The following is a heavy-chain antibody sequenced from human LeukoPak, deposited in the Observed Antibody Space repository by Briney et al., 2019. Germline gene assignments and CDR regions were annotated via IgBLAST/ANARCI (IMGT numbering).Heavy chain of an antibody. D-gene: IGHD6-13*01. CDR3: ARRYSSTEIFDF. CDR1: GYSFTNYW. CDR2: IYPGDSAT. Sequence: GESLKISCKGSGYSFTNYWIGWGRQMPGKGLEWLGIIYPGDSATSYSPSFQGKVTIPADRSISTAYLQWSSLKASDTAIYYCARRYSSTEIFDFWGQGTLVTVFS. J-gene: IGHJ4*02. V-gene: IGHV5-51*01.